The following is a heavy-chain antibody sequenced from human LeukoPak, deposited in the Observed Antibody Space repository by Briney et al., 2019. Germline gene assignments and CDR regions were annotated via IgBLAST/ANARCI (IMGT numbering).Heavy chain of an antibody. J-gene: IGHJ6*03. CDR1: GFTFSSFA. D-gene: IGHD2/OR15-2a*01. CDR3: ARVSEHFPLLYYYMDV. Sequence: PGGSLRLSCAASGFTFSSFAMHWVRQAPGKGLEWVSVLSYDGSNKYYADSVKGRFTISRDNSKNTLYLQMNSLRAEDTAVYYCARVSEHFPLLYYYMDVWGKGTTVTVSS. CDR2: LSYDGSNK. V-gene: IGHV3-30-3*01.